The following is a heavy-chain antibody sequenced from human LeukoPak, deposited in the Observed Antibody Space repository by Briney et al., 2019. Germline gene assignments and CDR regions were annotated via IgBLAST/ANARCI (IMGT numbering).Heavy chain of an antibody. D-gene: IGHD2-15*01. V-gene: IGHV1-2*02. CDR1: GYTFTGYY. CDR3: ARELPSWTRYNWFDP. CDR2: INPNSGGT. Sequence: ASVKVSCKASGYTFTGYYMHWVRQAPGQGLEWMGGINPNSGGTNYAQKFQGRVTMTRDTSISTAYMELSRLRSDDTAVYYCARELPSWTRYNWFDPWGQGTLVTVSS. J-gene: IGHJ5*02.